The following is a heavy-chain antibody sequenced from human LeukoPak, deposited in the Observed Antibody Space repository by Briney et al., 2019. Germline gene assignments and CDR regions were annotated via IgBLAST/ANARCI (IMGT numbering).Heavy chain of an antibody. CDR3: ARAFGSGSQVINYFDF. CDR2: INSDGSTT. CDR1: GFTFITYW. Sequence: GGSLRLSCAASGFTFITYWMHWVRQAPGQGLVWVSSINSDGSTTTYADSVKGRFTISRDKAKNMVYLQMNSLRAEDTAVYYCARAFGSGSQVINYFDFWGQGTLVTVSS. D-gene: IGHD3-10*01. V-gene: IGHV3-74*01. J-gene: IGHJ4*02.